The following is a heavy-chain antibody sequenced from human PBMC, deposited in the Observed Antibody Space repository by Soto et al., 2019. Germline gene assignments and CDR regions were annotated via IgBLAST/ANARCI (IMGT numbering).Heavy chain of an antibody. CDR1: GGSISTSSYY. Sequence: SETLSLTCTVSGGSISTSSYYWCWLRQPPGKGLEWIGSIYYSGSTYYNPSLKSRVTISVDTSKNQFSLKLSSVTAANTAVYYCARRNFDFAGEQYYYYCMDVWGEGTTVTVYS. V-gene: IGHV4-39*01. J-gene: IGHJ6*04. CDR3: ARRNFDFAGEQYYYYCMDV. CDR2: IYYSGST. D-gene: IGHD3-3*01.